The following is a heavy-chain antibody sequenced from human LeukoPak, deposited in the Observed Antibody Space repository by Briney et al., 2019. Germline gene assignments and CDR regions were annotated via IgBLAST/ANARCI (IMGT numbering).Heavy chain of an antibody. V-gene: IGHV3-30*18. CDR2: ISYDGSNN. Sequence: PGGSLRLFCAASGFTFSSYGMHWVRQAPGKGLEWVAVISYDGSNNYYADSVKGRFTISRDNSKNTLYLQMNSLRAEDTAVYYCAKGPVSMVRGVIRRFDYWGQGTLVTVSS. D-gene: IGHD3-10*01. J-gene: IGHJ4*02. CDR3: AKGPVSMVRGVIRRFDY. CDR1: GFTFSSYG.